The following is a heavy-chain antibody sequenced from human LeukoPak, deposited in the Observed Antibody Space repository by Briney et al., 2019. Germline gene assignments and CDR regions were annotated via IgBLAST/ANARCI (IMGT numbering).Heavy chain of an antibody. CDR3: ARGGPSNWFDP. Sequence: ASVKVSCKTSGYTFSSVGINWVRQATGQGLEWMGWMNPYSGDTDTAQNFLGRVIITRNTSINTAYMELSSLTSEDTAVYYCARGGPSNWFDPWGQGTLVTVSS. CDR1: GYTFSSVG. V-gene: IGHV1-8*01. CDR2: MNPYSGDT. J-gene: IGHJ5*02.